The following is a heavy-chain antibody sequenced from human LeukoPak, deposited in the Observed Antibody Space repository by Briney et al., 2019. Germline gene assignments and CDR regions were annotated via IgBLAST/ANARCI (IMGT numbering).Heavy chain of an antibody. J-gene: IGHJ4*02. CDR3: ARDLNWETY. CDR1: GFTFSSYE. CDR2: ISSSGSTI. V-gene: IGHV3-48*03. Sequence: QSGGSLRLSCAASGFTFSSYEINWVRQAPGKGLEWVSYISSSGSTIKYADSVKGRFTISRGNAKNSLYPQMNSLRAEDTAVYYCARDLNWETYWGQGTLVSVSS. D-gene: IGHD7-27*01.